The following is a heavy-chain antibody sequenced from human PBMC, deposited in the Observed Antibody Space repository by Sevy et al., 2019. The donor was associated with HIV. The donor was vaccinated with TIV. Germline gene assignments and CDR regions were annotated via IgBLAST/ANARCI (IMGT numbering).Heavy chain of an antibody. CDR3: ARDYDVLTGLLDY. CDR1: GFTFSRYT. D-gene: IGHD3-9*01. Sequence: GGSLRLSCAASGFTFSRYTMNWVRQAPGKGLEWVSFISGGSRNIYYADSVKVRFTISRDNAKNSLFLQMNSLRAEDTAVYYCARDYDVLTGLLDYWGQGTLVTVSS. CDR2: ISGGSRNI. V-gene: IGHV3-48*01. J-gene: IGHJ4*02.